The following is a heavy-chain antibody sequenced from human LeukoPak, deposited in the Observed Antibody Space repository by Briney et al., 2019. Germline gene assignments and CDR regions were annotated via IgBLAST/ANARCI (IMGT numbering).Heavy chain of an antibody. D-gene: IGHD2-2*01. V-gene: IGHV4-4*07. J-gene: IGHJ5*02. Sequence: SETLSLTCTVSGGSISSYYWSWIRQPAGKGLEWIGRIYTSGSTNYNPSLKSRVTMSVDTSKNQFSLKLSSVTAADTAVYYCAREGIVVVPAAWGSWFDPWGQGTLVTVSS. CDR1: GGSISSYY. CDR2: IYTSGST. CDR3: AREGIVVVPAAWGSWFDP.